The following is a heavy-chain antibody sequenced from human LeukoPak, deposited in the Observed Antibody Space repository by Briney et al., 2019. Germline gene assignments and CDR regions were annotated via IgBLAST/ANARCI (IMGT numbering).Heavy chain of an antibody. D-gene: IGHD6-19*01. CDR1: GGSISSYY. V-gene: IGHV4-59*01. CDR3: ARDENSSGWLENWFDP. J-gene: IGHJ5*02. Sequence: SETLSLTCTVSGGSISSYYWSWIRQPPGKGLEWIGYIYYSGSTNYNPSLKSRVTISVDTSKNQFSLKLSSVTAADTAVYYCARDENSSGWLENWFDPWGQGTLVTVSS. CDR2: IYYSGST.